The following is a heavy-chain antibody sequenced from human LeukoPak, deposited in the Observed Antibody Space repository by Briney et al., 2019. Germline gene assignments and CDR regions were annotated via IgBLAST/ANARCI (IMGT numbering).Heavy chain of an antibody. CDR2: IYTSGST. Sequence: SSETLSLTCTVSGGSISSYYWSWIRQPAGKGLEWIGRIYTSGSTNYNPPLKSRVTMSVDTSKNQFSLKLSSVTAADTAVYYCARCRRGQSGYSTKSYYYYMDVWGKGTTVTVSS. D-gene: IGHD3-3*01. CDR3: ARCRRGQSGYSTKSYYYYMDV. CDR1: GGSISSYY. V-gene: IGHV4-4*07. J-gene: IGHJ6*03.